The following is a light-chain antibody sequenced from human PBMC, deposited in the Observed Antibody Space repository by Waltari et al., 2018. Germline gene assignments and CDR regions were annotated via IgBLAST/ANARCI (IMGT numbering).Light chain of an antibody. V-gene: IGLV2-8*01. CDR1: NSAVCASTS. CDR2: EVT. CDR3: SSYAHNNHFV. J-gene: IGLJ1*01. Sequence: QSVLTQPPSATGSPGQSVPIPCTGTNSAVCASTSAPWYQPHPGKVPKLLIYEVTKRPSGVPDRFSGSKSGNTASLTVSGLQADDEADYYCSSYAHNNHFVFGTGTKVTVL.